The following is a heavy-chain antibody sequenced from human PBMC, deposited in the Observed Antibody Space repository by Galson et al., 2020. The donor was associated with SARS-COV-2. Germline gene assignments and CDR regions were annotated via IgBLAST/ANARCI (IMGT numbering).Heavy chain of an antibody. J-gene: IGHJ4*02. V-gene: IGHV4-31*03. CDR3: ARRTGGVVIDKYYFDY. D-gene: IGHD2-21*01. CDR2: LYYTGTT. Sequence: SETLSPTCTVPGCSIRSGGYNCSWFRQHPGKGLEWIGYLYYTGTTYYNPSLTSRVTISVDTSKNHCSVNLSSVTAADTAVYYCARRTGGVVIDKYYFDYWGQGTLVTVSS. CDR1: GCSIRSGGYN.